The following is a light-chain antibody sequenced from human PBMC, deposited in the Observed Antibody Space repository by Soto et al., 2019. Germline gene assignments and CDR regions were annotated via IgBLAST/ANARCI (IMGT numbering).Light chain of an antibody. Sequence: EIVMTQSPATLSVSPGERATLSCRASQSVSSNLAWYQQKPGQAPRLLIYGASTRATGIPARFSGSGSGTEFTHTISSLQSEDFAVYYCQQYNNWPYPFGQWTKLEIK. J-gene: IGKJ2*01. CDR2: GAS. V-gene: IGKV3-15*01. CDR1: QSVSSN. CDR3: QQYNNWPYP.